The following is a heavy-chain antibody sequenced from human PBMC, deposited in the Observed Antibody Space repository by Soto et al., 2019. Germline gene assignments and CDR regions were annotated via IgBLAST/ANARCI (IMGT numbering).Heavy chain of an antibody. CDR2: INPILSMS. CDR1: GDTFTFYS. J-gene: IGHJ4*02. V-gene: IGHV1-69*02. Sequence: QVQLVQSGAELKKHGSSVRVSCKASGDTFTFYSINWVRQAPGLGLEWMGRINPILSMSNYAQRFQGRVTMTADKSTSTAYMELSSLRSEDTAMYYCASSYGSGYRAFDYWGQGALVTVSS. D-gene: IGHD3-10*01. CDR3: ASSYGSGYRAFDY.